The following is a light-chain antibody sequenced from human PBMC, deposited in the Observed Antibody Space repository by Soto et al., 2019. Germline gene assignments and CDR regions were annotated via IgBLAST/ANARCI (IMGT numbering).Light chain of an antibody. J-gene: IGKJ5*01. CDR2: DTA. V-gene: IGKV3-15*01. Sequence: EIVMTQSPATLSVSPGERATLSCRASESVSGNLAWYQQKPGQAPRLLIYDTASRATAIPARFSGSGSGTEFTLTISSLQSDDFAVYYCQQYSKCTTFGKGTRLEVK. CDR3: QQYSKCTT. CDR1: ESVSGN.